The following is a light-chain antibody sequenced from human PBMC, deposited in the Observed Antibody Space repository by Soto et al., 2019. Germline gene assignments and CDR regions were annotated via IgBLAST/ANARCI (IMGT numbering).Light chain of an antibody. V-gene: IGLV2-11*01. CDR2: DVS. CDR1: SGDVGGYNY. J-gene: IGLJ1*01. Sequence: QSALTQPRSVSGSPGQSVTISCTGTSGDVGGYNYVSWYQQHPGKAPKLMIYDVSKRPSGVPDRFSGSKSGNTASLTISGLQAEDEADYYCSSYTSSSTPCVFGTGTKVTVL. CDR3: SSYTSSSTPCV.